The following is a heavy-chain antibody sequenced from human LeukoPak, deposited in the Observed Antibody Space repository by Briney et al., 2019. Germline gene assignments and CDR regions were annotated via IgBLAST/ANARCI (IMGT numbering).Heavy chain of an antibody. CDR3: TRGNRAPGAFDV. V-gene: IGHV3-66*01. CDR2: IYSGGSA. D-gene: IGHD3-10*01. CDR1: GIIVSNNY. J-gene: IGHJ3*01. Sequence: GGSQTLSCAASGIIVSNNYMSWVRQAPGRGLEWVSVIYSGGSAYYADSVKGRFTISRDNSKNTLYLQMNSLRAEDAAVYYCTRGNRAPGAFDVWGQGTMVTVSS.